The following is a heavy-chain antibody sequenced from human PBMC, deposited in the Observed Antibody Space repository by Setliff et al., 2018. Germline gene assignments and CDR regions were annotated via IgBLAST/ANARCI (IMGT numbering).Heavy chain of an antibody. D-gene: IGHD6-13*01. CDR1: GFTFSSYA. J-gene: IGHJ4*02. CDR2: ISSSSSTI. V-gene: IGHV3-48*01. CDR3: ARDRSIAAAGAFDY. Sequence: GGSLRLSCAASGFTFSSYAMSWVRQAPGKGLEWVSAISSSSSTIYYADSVKGRFTISRDNAKNSLYLQMNSLRAEDTAVYYCARDRSIAAAGAFDYWGQGTLVTVSS.